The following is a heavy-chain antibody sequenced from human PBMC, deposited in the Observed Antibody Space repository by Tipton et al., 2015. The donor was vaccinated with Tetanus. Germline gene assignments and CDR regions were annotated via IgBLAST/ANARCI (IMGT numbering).Heavy chain of an antibody. Sequence: QLVQSGAEVKKPGASVKVSCKASGYTFTSYGISWVRQAPGQGLEWMGWISAYNGNTHYAQKLQGGVTMTTDTSTSTAYMELRSLRSDDTAVYYCAREGITIFGVVPIAGQNWFDPWGQGTLVTVSS. J-gene: IGHJ5*02. CDR3: AREGITIFGVVPIAGQNWFDP. CDR2: ISAYNGNT. D-gene: IGHD3-3*01. CDR1: GYTFTSYG. V-gene: IGHV1-18*01.